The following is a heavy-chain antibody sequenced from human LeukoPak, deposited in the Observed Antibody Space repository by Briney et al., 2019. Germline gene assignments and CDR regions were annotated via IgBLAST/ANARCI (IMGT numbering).Heavy chain of an antibody. CDR1: GGSISSSSYY. CDR2: IYYSGST. Sequence: SETLSLTCTVSGGSISSSSYYWGWIRQPPGKGLEWIGSIYYSGSTYYNPSLKSRVTISVDTSKNQFSLKLSSVTAADTAVYYCASRSGSYYEISFDYWGQGTLVTVSS. CDR3: ASRSGSYYEISFDY. J-gene: IGHJ4*02. D-gene: IGHD1-26*01. V-gene: IGHV4-39*07.